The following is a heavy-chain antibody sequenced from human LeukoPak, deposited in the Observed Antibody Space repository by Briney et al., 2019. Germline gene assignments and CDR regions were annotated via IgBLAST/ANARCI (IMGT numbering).Heavy chain of an antibody. CDR3: ARRVGVAGINWFDP. D-gene: IGHD6-19*01. J-gene: IGHJ5*02. CDR1: GGSISSGGYS. V-gene: IGHV4-30-2*01. Sequence: QPSQTLSLTCAVSGGSISSGGYSWSWIRQPPGEGLEWIGYIYHSGSTYYNPSLKSRVTISVDTSKNQFSLKLSSVTAADTAVYYCARRVGVAGINWFDPWGQGTLVTVSS. CDR2: IYHSGST.